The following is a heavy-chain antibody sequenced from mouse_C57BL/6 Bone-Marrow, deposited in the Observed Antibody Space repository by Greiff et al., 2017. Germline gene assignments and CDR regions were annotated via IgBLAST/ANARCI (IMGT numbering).Heavy chain of an antibody. V-gene: IGHV10-1*01. D-gene: IGHD3-3*01. CDR3: VRCRGAMDY. CDR2: IRSKSNNYAT. CDR1: GFSFNTYA. J-gene: IGHJ4*01. Sequence: EVMLVESGGGLVQPKGSLKFSCAASGFSFNTYAMNWVRQAPGKGLEWVARIRSKSNNYATYYADSVKDRFTISRDDSESMLYLEMNNVKTEETAMYYCVRCRGAMDYWGQGTSVTVSS.